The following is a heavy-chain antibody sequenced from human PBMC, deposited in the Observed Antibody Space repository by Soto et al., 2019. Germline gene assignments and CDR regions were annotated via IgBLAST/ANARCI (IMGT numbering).Heavy chain of an antibody. CDR1: GGSISSYY. CDR3: ARGSLNYYGSGSKRYNWFDP. CDR2: IYYSGST. V-gene: IGHV4-59*01. J-gene: IGHJ5*02. D-gene: IGHD3-10*01. Sequence: KPSETLSLTCTVSGGSISSYYWSWIRQPPGKGLEWIGYIYYSGSTNYNPSLKSRVTISVDTSKNQFSLKLSSVTAAVTAVYSCARGSLNYYGSGSKRYNWFDPWGQGTLVTVTS.